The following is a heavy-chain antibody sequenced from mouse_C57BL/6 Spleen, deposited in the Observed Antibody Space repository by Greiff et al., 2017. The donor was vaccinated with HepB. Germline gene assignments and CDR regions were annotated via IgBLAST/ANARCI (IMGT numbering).Heavy chain of an antibody. CDR1: GYTFNDYI. CDR2: INPNNGGT. J-gene: IGHJ3*01. Sequence: EVQLQESGPELVKPGASVKIPCKASGYTFNDYIMDWVKQSHGKSLEWIGDINPNNGGTIYNNKFKGKATLTVDQSSSTAYMELRSLTSEDTEVYDCALDNWYDGFAYWGQGTLVTVSA. CDR3: ALDNWYDGFAY. V-gene: IGHV1-18*01. D-gene: IGHD2-14*01.